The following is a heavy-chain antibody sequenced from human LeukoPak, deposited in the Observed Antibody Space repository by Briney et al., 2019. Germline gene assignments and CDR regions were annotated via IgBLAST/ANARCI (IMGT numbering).Heavy chain of an antibody. Sequence: ASVKVSCKASGYTFSDHYMHWVRQAPGQGLEWMGRINPNSGGTTYAQNFQGRVTMTRDTSISTAYMELSSLRSDDTAVYYCARDGGYCSPTSCAPDYMDVWGKGTTVTVSS. CDR1: GYTFSDHY. D-gene: IGHD2-2*01. J-gene: IGHJ6*03. CDR3: ARDGGYCSPTSCAPDYMDV. CDR2: INPNSGGT. V-gene: IGHV1-2*06.